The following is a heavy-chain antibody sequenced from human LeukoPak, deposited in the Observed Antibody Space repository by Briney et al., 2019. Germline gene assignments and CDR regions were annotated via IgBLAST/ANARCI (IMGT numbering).Heavy chain of an antibody. CDR3: AKRGIAVAGDY. Sequence: PGGSLRLSCAASGFTFSSYAMSWFRQAPGKGLEWVSTIGSSGVDTYYADSVKGRFTISKDSSKTTLQMNSLRAEDTALYYCAKRGIAVAGDYWGQGTLVTVSS. CDR1: GFTFSSYA. J-gene: IGHJ4*02. CDR2: IGSSGVDT. V-gene: IGHV3-23*01. D-gene: IGHD6-19*01.